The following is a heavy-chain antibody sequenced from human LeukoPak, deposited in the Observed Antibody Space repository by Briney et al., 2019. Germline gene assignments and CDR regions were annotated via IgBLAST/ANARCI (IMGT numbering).Heavy chain of an antibody. Sequence: SETLSLTCTVSGGSISSSSYYWGWIRQPPGKGLEWIGSIYYSGSTYYNPSLKSRVTISVDTSKNQFSLKLSSVTAADTAVYYCAREEVYYGDFKIAYYFDYWGQGTLVTVSS. CDR1: GGSISSSSYY. J-gene: IGHJ4*02. V-gene: IGHV4-39*02. D-gene: IGHD4-17*01. CDR3: AREEVYYGDFKIAYYFDY. CDR2: IYYSGST.